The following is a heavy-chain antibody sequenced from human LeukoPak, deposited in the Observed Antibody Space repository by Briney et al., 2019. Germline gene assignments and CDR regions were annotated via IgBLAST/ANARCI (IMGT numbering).Heavy chain of an antibody. D-gene: IGHD5-18*01. CDR1: GYTFTSYY. CDR2: INPSGGST. V-gene: IGHV1-46*01. Sequence: GASVKVSCKASGYTFTSYYMHWVRQAPGQGLEWMGIINPSGGSTSYAQKFQGRVTMTRDTSTSTVYMELCSLRSEDTAVYYCARDMDTAMPSNWFDPWGQGTLVTVSS. CDR3: ARDMDTAMPSNWFDP. J-gene: IGHJ5*02.